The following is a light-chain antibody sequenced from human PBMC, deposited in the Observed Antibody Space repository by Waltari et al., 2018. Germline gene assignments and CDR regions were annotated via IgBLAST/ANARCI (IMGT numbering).Light chain of an antibody. V-gene: IGKV3D-20*02. CDR3: QSHERLPAT. CDR1: QRVGRF. CDR2: EAY. Sequence: EIVLTQSPGTLSSSPGERATLSCRASQRVGRFIGWYQQKPGQAPRLLIYEAYRRAPGTPDRFSGSGSGTDFSLTVSGLEPEDFAVYYCQSHERLPATFGQGTKVEIK. J-gene: IGKJ1*01.